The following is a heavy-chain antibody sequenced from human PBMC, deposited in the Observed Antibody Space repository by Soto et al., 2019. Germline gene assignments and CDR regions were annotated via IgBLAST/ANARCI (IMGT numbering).Heavy chain of an antibody. CDR3: ARLLGATDYYYFYGMDV. CDR1: GYTFSSYY. Sequence: ASVKVSCKASGYTFSSYYMHWVRQAPGQGLEWMGIINPSGGSTSYAQKFQGRVTMTRDTSTSTVYMELSSLRSEDTAVYYCARLLGATDYYYFYGMDVWGQGTTVTVS. D-gene: IGHD1-26*01. J-gene: IGHJ6*02. V-gene: IGHV1-46*01. CDR2: INPSGGST.